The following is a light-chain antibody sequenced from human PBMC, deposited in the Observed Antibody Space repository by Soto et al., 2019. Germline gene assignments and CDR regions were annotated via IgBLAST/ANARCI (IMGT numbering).Light chain of an antibody. CDR3: QQSGSSPWT. V-gene: IGKV3-20*01. CDR1: QSVSSSY. CDR2: DAS. Sequence: EIVLTQSPGTLSLSPGERATLSCRASQSVSSSYLAWYQQKPGQAPRLLISDASKRATGIPDRISGSGSGTDFTLTINRLEPEDFAVYYCQQSGSSPWTFGQGTKVDIK. J-gene: IGKJ1*01.